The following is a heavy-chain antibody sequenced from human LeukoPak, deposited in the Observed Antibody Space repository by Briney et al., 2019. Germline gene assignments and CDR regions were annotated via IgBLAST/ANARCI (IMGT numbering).Heavy chain of an antibody. CDR3: VKDRPFPYGMDV. V-gene: IGHV3-43D*03. CDR1: GFSFDDFA. D-gene: IGHD2-21*01. CDR2: ITWDSGST. Sequence: GGSLRLSCAASGFSFDDFAMHWVRQAPGKGLEWVSFITWDSGSTYYADSVKGRFTISRDNSKDSLYLQMNSLRAEDTALYYCVKDRPFPYGMDVWGQGTTVTVSS. J-gene: IGHJ6*02.